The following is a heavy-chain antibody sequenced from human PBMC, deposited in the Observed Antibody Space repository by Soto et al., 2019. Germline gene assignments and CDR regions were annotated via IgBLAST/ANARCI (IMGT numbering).Heavy chain of an antibody. Sequence: SETHSLTSTVSGCSIISSDYHWGWIRQPPGKGLEWIGAIYYGGSAYYNPSLKSRVTMSVDTSKNQFSLKLSSVTATDTAVFYCVRHVTTGTYRGFLDYWGQGTLVTVSS. D-gene: IGHD3-16*02. CDR1: GCSIISSDYH. CDR2: IYYGGSA. V-gene: IGHV4-39*01. CDR3: VRHVTTGTYRGFLDY. J-gene: IGHJ4*02.